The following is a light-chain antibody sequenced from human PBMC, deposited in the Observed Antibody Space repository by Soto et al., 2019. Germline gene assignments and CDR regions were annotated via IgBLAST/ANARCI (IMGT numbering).Light chain of an antibody. V-gene: IGLV2-23*02. CDR1: TSDVGGYNY. Sequence: QSVLTQPASVSGSPGQSITISCTGTTSDVGGYNYVSWYRQHPGQAPKLVIYEVNKWPSGVSNRFSGSRSGYTASLTISGLQADDEAYYYCSSYAGSRVLFGGGTKLTVL. J-gene: IGLJ2*01. CDR2: EVN. CDR3: SSYAGSRVL.